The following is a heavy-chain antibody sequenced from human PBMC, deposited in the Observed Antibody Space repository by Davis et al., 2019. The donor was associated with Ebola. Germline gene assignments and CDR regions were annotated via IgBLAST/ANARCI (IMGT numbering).Heavy chain of an antibody. CDR3: ATWGASGPHINAFDI. Sequence: ASVKVSCKASGYTFTSYGISWVRQAPGQGLEWMGWISAYNGNTNYAQKLQGRVTMTTDTSTSTAYMELRSLRSDDTAVYYCATWGASGPHINAFDIWGQGTMVTVSS. CDR1: GYTFTSYG. D-gene: IGHD2-15*01. CDR2: ISAYNGNT. V-gene: IGHV1-18*04. J-gene: IGHJ3*02.